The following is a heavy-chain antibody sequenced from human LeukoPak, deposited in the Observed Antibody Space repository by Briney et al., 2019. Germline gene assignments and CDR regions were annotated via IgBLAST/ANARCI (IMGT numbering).Heavy chain of an antibody. CDR1: GFTFSSYE. CDR2: IGSSGSSK. CDR3: ARVWELLLDY. V-gene: IGHV3-48*03. J-gene: IGHJ4*02. D-gene: IGHD1-26*01. Sequence: PGGSLRLSCAASGFTFSSYEMNWVRQAPGKGLEWVSYIGSSGSSKYYADSVKGRFTISRDNAKNSLYLQMNSLRAEDTAVYYCARVWELLLDYWGQGTLVTVSS.